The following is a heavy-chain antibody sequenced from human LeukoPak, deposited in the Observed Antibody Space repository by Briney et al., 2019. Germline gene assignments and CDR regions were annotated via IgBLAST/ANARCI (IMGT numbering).Heavy chain of an antibody. D-gene: IGHD1-7*01. J-gene: IGHJ2*01. V-gene: IGHV1-46*01. CDR1: GYTFTSYD. Sequence: GASVKVSCKASGYTFTSYDINWVRQAPGQGLEWMGIINPSGGSTSYAQKFQGRVTMTRDTSISTAYMELSRLRSDDTAVYYCARGFRWYNWNYCVGDLWGRGTLVTVSS. CDR3: ARGFRWYNWNYCVGDL. CDR2: INPSGGST.